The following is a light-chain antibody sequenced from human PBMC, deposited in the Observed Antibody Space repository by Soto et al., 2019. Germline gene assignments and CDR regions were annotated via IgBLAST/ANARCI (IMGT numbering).Light chain of an antibody. J-gene: IGKJ5*01. Sequence: EIVLTQSPVTLSLSPGERATLSCRASQSVGTSYLAWYQQKPGQAPRLLIYGASNRATGIPARFSGSGSGTDFTLTISSLEPEDFAVYNCQQRSNWLTFGQGTRLEIK. V-gene: IGKV3D-20*02. CDR3: QQRSNWLT. CDR1: QSVGTSY. CDR2: GAS.